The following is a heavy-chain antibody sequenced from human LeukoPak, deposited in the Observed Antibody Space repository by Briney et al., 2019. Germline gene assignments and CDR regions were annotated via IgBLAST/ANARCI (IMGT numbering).Heavy chain of an antibody. CDR2: IDWDDDK. D-gene: IGHD6-19*01. CDR1: VFSLSTSGMC. CDR3: ARGAVAGINYGMDV. V-gene: IGHV2-70*11. J-gene: IGHJ6*02. Sequence: SGPALVKPTQTLTLTCTFSVFSLSTSGMCVSWIRQPPGKALEWLARIDWDDDKYYSTSLKTRLTISKDPSKNQVVLTMTNMDPVDTATYYCARGAVAGINYGMDVWGQGTTVTVSS.